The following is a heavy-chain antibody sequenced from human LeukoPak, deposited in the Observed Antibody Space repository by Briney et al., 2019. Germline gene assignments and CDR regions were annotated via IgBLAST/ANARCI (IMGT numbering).Heavy chain of an antibody. CDR1: GFTFSDYY. V-gene: IGHV3-11*04. J-gene: IGHJ4*02. Sequence: GGSLRLSCAASGFTFSDYYMSWIRQAPGKGLEWVSYISSSGSTIYYADSVKGRFTISRDNAKNSLYLQMNSLRAEDTAVYYCARDAPYYYDSSGYYDYWGQGPLVTVSS. D-gene: IGHD3-22*01. CDR2: ISSSGSTI. CDR3: ARDAPYYYDSSGYYDY.